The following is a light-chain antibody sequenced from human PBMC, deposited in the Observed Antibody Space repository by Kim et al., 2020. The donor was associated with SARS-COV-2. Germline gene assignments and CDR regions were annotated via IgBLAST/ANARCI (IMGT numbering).Light chain of an antibody. V-gene: IGKV3-20*01. CDR1: GSVSGY. CDR3: QQYGSSVS. CDR2: GAS. Sequence: DIVLTQSPGTVSVYPGERATLSCRASGSVSGYVAWYQQKPGQPPRLLIYGASNRATGIPDRFSGSGSGTDFTLTISRLEPEDFAVYYCQQYGSSVSFGQGARLEIK. J-gene: IGKJ5*01.